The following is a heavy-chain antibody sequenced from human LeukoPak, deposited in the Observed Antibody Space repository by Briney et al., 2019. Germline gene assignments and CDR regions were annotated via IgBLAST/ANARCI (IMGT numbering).Heavy chain of an antibody. V-gene: IGHV1-8*03. D-gene: IGHD2-21*02. CDR2: MNPNSGNT. Sequence: ASVKVSCKASGYTFTSYDINWVRQATGQGLEWMGWMNPNSGNTGYAQKFQGRVTITRNTSISTAYMELSSLRSEDTAVYYCARARRVTAPHYYYDMDVWGQGTTVTVSS. CDR1: GYTFTSYD. CDR3: ARARRVTAPHYYYDMDV. J-gene: IGHJ6*02.